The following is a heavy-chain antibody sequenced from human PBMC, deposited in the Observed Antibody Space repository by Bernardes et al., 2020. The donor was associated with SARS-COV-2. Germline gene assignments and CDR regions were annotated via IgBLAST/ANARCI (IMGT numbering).Heavy chain of an antibody. D-gene: IGHD3-22*01. CDR3: ALPPTNYDRYGMDV. Sequence: ASVKVSCKASGYTFTDYFIHWVRQAPGQGLEWMGWINPNSGGTNYAQKFQGRVTMTRDTSISTAYMELSSLRSDDTAVYYCALPPTNYDRYGMDVWGQGTTVTVSS. CDR2: INPNSGGT. J-gene: IGHJ6*02. V-gene: IGHV1-2*02. CDR1: GYTFTDYF.